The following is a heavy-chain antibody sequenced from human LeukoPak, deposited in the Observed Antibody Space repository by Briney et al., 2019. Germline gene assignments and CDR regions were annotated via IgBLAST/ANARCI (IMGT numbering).Heavy chain of an antibody. D-gene: IGHD3-10*02. J-gene: IGHJ3*02. CDR1: GFTFSDYY. V-gene: IGHV4-34*01. CDR3: ARGDVDPYVFDI. CDR2: ITHSGST. Sequence: PGGSLRLSCAASGFTFSDYYMSWIRQPPGKGLEWIGEITHSGSTNYNPSLKSRVTISVDTSKNQFSLKVNSVIAADTAVYYCARGDVDPYVFDIWGQGTMVTVSS.